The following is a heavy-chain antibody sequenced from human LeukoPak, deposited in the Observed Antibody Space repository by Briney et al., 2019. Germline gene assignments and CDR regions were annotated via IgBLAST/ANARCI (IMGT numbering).Heavy chain of an antibody. D-gene: IGHD3-10*01. J-gene: IGHJ2*01. CDR2: INPNNGGT. CDR1: GYTFTGHY. V-gene: IGHV1-2*02. CDR3: ARDSYYGSTNWYFDL. Sequence: GASVKVSCMASGYTFTGHYIHWVRQAPGQGLEWMGWINPNNGGTNYAQMFQGRVTMTRDTSINTAYLDLTRLTSDDTAVYYCARDSYYGSTNWYFDLWGRGTLVTVSS.